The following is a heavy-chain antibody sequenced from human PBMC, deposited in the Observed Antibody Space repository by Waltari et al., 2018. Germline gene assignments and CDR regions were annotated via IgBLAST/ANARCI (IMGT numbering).Heavy chain of an antibody. J-gene: IGHJ4*02. Sequence: QVQLQQWGAGLLKPSETLSLTCAVYGGSFSGYYWSWIRQPPGKGLEWIGEINHSGSTNYNPSLKSRVTISVDTSKNQFSLKLSSVTAADTAVYYCARVIGDFWSGYPIRTYYFDYWGQGTLVTVSS. D-gene: IGHD3-3*01. CDR2: INHSGST. CDR1: GGSFSGYY. V-gene: IGHV4-34*01. CDR3: ARVIGDFWSGYPIRTYYFDY.